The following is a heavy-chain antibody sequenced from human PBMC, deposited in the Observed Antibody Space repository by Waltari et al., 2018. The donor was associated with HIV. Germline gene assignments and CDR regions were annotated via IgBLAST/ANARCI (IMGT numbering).Heavy chain of an antibody. CDR1: GYTLTELS. CDR2: FVMKGHKT. D-gene: IGHD1-1*01. J-gene: IGHJ6*02. CDR3: ATGAGTTSIQLYDMDG. V-gene: IGHV1-24*01. Sequence: QVQLIQSGAEVKKPGASVKVSCKVFGYTLTELSMHWVRQAPGKGLEWMGGFVMKGHKTIDAQMFQGRVTMTEDTSTNTAYMELTSLTSDDTAVYYCATGAGTTSIQLYDMDGWGQGTTVTVSS.